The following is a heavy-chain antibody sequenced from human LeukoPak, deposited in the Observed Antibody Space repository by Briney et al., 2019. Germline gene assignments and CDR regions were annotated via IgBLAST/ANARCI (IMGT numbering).Heavy chain of an antibody. CDR2: MNDSVIT. CDR1: GGSFSGYY. V-gene: IGHV4-34*01. J-gene: IGHJ4*02. D-gene: IGHD3-22*01. CDR3: ARAGDSSDYGDY. Sequence: SETLSLTCAVYGGSFSGYYWSWIRQPPGKGLEGSGEMNDSVITNYNPSPKRRGTISLDTYKNPFSLRLSSVTAAATAVYYCARAGDSSDYGDYWGQGTLVTVSS.